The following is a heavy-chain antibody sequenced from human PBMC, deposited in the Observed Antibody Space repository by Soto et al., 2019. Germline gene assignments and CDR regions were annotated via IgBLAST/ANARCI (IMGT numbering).Heavy chain of an antibody. CDR2: INPSGGST. CDR1: GYTFTSYY. V-gene: IGHV1-46*03. Sequence: GASVKVSCKASGYTFTSYYMHWVRQAPGQGLEWMGIINPSGGSTSYAQKFQGRVTMTRDTSTSTVYMELSSLRSEDTAVYYCARDGTVAGPKGSPNWFDPWGQGTLVTVSS. D-gene: IGHD6-19*01. J-gene: IGHJ5*02. CDR3: ARDGTVAGPKGSPNWFDP.